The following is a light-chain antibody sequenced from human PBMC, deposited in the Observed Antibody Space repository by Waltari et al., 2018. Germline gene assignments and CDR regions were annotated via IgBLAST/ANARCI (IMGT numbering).Light chain of an antibody. CDR1: QGISSY. CDR3: LQLSSYPLT. V-gene: IGKV1-9*01. CDR2: AAS. J-gene: IGKJ4*01. Sequence: DIQLTQSPSFLSASVGDRCTITCRASQGISSYLSWYQQKPGKAPKILIYAASTLHSGVPSRFSGSGSGTDFTLTISSLQPEDSATYFCLQLSSYPLTFGGGSTVEIK.